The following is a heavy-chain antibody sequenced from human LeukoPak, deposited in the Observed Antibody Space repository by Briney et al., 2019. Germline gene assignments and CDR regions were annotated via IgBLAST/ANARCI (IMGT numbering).Heavy chain of an antibody. CDR2: IYYSGST. CDR1: GGSIRSYY. CDR3: ARDRSYMDV. J-gene: IGHJ6*03. V-gene: IGHV4-59*12. Sequence: SETLSLTCTVSGGSIRSYYWSWIRQPPGKGLEWIAYIYYSGSTNYNPSLKSRVTISVDTSKNQFSLKLSSVTAADTAVYYCARDRSYMDVWGKGTTVTVSS.